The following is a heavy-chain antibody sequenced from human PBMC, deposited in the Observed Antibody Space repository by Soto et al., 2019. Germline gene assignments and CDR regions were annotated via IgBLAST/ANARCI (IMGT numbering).Heavy chain of an antibody. Sequence: QVQLVQSGAEVKKPGASVKVSCKASGYTFTSYYMHWVRQAPGQGLEWMGIINPSGGSTSYAQKFQGRVTITADKSTSTAYMELSSLRSEDTAVYYCASTPGCSGGSCQGWYFDLWGRGTLVTVSS. CDR2: INPSGGST. CDR1: GYTFTSYY. J-gene: IGHJ2*01. V-gene: IGHV1-46*01. CDR3: ASTPGCSGGSCQGWYFDL. D-gene: IGHD2-15*01.